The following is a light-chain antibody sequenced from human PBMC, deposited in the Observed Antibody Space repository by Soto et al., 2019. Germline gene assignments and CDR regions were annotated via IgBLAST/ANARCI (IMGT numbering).Light chain of an antibody. CDR2: GAS. CDR3: QYYGASPLYT. CDR1: QRVTSVH. V-gene: IGKV3-20*01. Sequence: EMVLTQSPGTLSLSPGKRATLSCRASQRVTSVHLAWYQQRPGQAPRLLIYGASNRATGVTERFTGSASGTDFNLTISRLGPEDSATYYCQYYGASPLYTFGRGPSWRSN. J-gene: IGKJ2*01.